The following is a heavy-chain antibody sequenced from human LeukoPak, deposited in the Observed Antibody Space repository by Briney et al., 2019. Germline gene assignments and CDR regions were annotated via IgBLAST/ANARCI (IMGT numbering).Heavy chain of an antibody. J-gene: IGHJ5*02. Sequence: GESLKISCKGSGYSFTTHWIGWVRQMPGKGLEWMGIIYPDDSNTRYSPSFQGQVTLSADKSINTAYLQWSSLRASDTAMYYCARLEEDLTLGVAGYWFVPWGQGTLVTVSS. D-gene: IGHD3-16*01. V-gene: IGHV5-51*01. CDR3: ARLEEDLTLGVAGYWFVP. CDR2: IYPDDSNT. CDR1: GYSFTTHW.